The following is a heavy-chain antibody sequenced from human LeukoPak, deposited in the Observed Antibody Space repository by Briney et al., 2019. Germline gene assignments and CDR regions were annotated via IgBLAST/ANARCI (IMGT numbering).Heavy chain of an antibody. V-gene: IGHV3-23*01. J-gene: IGHJ3*02. Sequence: GGSLRLSCAASGFSFSNYAMGWVRQAPGKGLEWVSAISGSGGSTYYADSVKGRFTISRDNSKNTLYLQMNSLRAEDTAVYYCARVGSGNFLGAFDIWGQGTMVTVSS. CDR2: ISGSGGST. CDR3: ARVGSGNFLGAFDI. D-gene: IGHD1-26*01. CDR1: GFSFSNYA.